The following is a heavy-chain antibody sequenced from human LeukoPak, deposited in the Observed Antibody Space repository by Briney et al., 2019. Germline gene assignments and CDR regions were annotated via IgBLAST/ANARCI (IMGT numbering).Heavy chain of an antibody. D-gene: IGHD6-19*01. CDR2: ISYSGDST. CDR3: ARGTLAGYFLGY. V-gene: IGHV3-23*01. Sequence: GGSLRLSCAASGFTFNTYAMSWVRQAPGKGLEWVSSISYSGDSTDYADSVKGRLIISRDNSKNTLGLQMNSLRAEDTAIYYCARGTLAGYFLGYWGRGTLVTVSS. CDR1: GFTFNTYA. J-gene: IGHJ4*02.